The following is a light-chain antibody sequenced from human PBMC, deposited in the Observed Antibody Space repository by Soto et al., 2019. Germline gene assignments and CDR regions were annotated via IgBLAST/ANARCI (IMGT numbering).Light chain of an antibody. CDR3: QQRGIWPPR. Sequence: EIVLTQSPATLSLSPGERATLSCRASQSISSYLAWYQQKPGQAPRLLIYDASNRVTDIPGRFSGSGSGTDFTLTISGLEPEDFALYYCQQRGIWPPRFGQGTRLDIK. V-gene: IGKV3-11*01. J-gene: IGKJ5*01. CDR1: QSISSY. CDR2: DAS.